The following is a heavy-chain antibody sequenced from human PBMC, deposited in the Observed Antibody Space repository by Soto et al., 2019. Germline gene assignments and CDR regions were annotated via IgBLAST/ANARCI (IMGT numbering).Heavy chain of an antibody. CDR1: GYTFTSYG. CDR2: ISAYNGNT. J-gene: IGHJ4*02. CDR3: ARAREQLVPPDW. D-gene: IGHD6-6*01. V-gene: IGHV1-18*01. Sequence: ASVTVSCKASGYTFTSYGISWVRQAPGQGLEWMGWISAYNGNTNYAQKLQGRVTMTTDTSTSTAYMELRSLRSDDTAVYYCARAREQLVPPDWWGQGTLVNVSS.